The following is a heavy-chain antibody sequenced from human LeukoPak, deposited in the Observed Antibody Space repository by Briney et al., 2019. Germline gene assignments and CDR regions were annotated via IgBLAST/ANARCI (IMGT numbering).Heavy chain of an antibody. J-gene: IGHJ4*02. CDR2: IGPGDSET. Sequence: GESLKISCKGSGYSFTSYWIGWVRQMPGKGLGWMGLIGPGDSETTYSPSFQGHVTFSSDKSSNTAYVQWSRVRASDTAIYYCARARGIPPRFFDHWGQGTLVTVSS. CDR1: GYSFTSYW. CDR3: ARARGIPPRFFDH. D-gene: IGHD3-10*01. V-gene: IGHV5-51*01.